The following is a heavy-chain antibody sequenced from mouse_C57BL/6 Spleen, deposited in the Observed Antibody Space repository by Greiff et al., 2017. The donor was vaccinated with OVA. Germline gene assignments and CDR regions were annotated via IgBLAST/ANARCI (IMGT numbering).Heavy chain of an antibody. D-gene: IGHD1-1*01. V-gene: IGHV1-59*01. CDR1: GYTFTSYW. Sequence: VQLQQPGAELVRPGTSVKLSCKASGYTFTSYWMHWVKQRPGQGLEWIGVIDPSDSYTNYNQKFKGKATLTVDTSSSTAYMQLSSLTSEDSAVYYCARHGSSHCFDYWGQGTTLTVSS. J-gene: IGHJ2*01. CDR3: ARHGSSHCFDY. CDR2: IDPSDSYT.